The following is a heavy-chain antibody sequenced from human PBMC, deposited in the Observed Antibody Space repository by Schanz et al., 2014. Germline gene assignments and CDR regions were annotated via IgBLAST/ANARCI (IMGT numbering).Heavy chain of an antibody. CDR2: ISDSGDTA. D-gene: IGHD6-13*01. CDR3: ARDQGYTTSWHIFDL. CDR1: GFTFSGFW. V-gene: IGHV3-23*04. Sequence: EVQLVASGGGLVQPGGSLRLSCAASGFTFSGFWMTWVRQAQGKGLEWVSLISDSGDTAYYADSVKGRFTISRDNFKGALYLQMSSLRAEDTAVYYCARDQGYTTSWHIFDLWGQGTLVAVSS. J-gene: IGHJ4*02.